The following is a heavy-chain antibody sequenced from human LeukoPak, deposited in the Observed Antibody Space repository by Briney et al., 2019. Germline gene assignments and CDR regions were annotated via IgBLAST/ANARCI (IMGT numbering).Heavy chain of an antibody. J-gene: IGHJ5*02. CDR2: ISSSGSTI. CDR1: GFTFSDYY. V-gene: IGHV3-11*04. Sequence: GGSLRLSCAASGFTFSDYYMSWIRQAPGKGLEWVSYISSSGSTIYYADSVKGRFTISRDNAKNSLYLQMNSLRAEDTAVYYCARDGGRYCTNGVCYLAWFDPWGQGTLVTVSS. D-gene: IGHD2-8*01. CDR3: ARDGGRYCTNGVCYLAWFDP.